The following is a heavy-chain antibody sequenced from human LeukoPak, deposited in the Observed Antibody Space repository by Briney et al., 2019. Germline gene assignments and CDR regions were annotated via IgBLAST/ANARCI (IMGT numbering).Heavy chain of an antibody. D-gene: IGHD6-13*01. CDR1: GFTFSGSA. CDR2: ISYDGSNK. CDR3: ASSLSRWYGAGY. Sequence: PGGSLRLSCAASGFTFSGSAMHWVRQAPGKGLEWVAVISYDGSNKYYADSVKGRFTISRDNSKNTLYLQMNSLRAEDTAVYYCASSLSRWYGAGYWGQGTLVTVSS. V-gene: IGHV3-30*14. J-gene: IGHJ4*02.